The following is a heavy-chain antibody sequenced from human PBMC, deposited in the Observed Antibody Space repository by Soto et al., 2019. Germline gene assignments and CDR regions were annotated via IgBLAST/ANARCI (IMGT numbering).Heavy chain of an antibody. V-gene: IGHV3-23*01. CDR3: AKDLSDSSSPRYYYYMDV. CDR2: ISGSGGST. D-gene: IGHD6-6*01. CDR1: GFTFSSYA. J-gene: IGHJ6*03. Sequence: EVQLLESGGGLVQPGGSLRLSCAASGFTFSSYAMSWVRQAPGKGLEWVSAISGSGGSTYYADSVKGRSTISRDNSKNTLYLQMNSLRAEDTAVYYCAKDLSDSSSPRYYYYMDVWGKGTTVTVSS.